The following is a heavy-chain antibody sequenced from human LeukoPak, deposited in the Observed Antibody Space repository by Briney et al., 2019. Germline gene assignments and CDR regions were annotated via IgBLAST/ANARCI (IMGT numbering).Heavy chain of an antibody. CDR2: ISSSSSYI. CDR1: GFTFSTYT. CDR3: ARDVVGYYDSSGYYLSASDI. V-gene: IGHV3-21*01. D-gene: IGHD3-22*01. Sequence: PGGSLRLSCVASGFTFSTYTMVWVRQAPGKGLEWVSSISSSSSYIFNADSVKGRFSISRDNAKNSLFLQMNTLRAEDTAVYYCARDVVGYYDSSGYYLSASDIWGQGTMVTVSS. J-gene: IGHJ3*02.